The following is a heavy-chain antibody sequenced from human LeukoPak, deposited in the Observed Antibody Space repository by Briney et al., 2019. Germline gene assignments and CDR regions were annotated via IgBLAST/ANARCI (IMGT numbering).Heavy chain of an antibody. CDR3: AKDRGAAGTADLWDY. CDR2: ISGSGGST. V-gene: IGHV3-23*01. CDR1: GFTFSNAW. D-gene: IGHD6-13*01. J-gene: IGHJ4*02. Sequence: PGGSLRLSCAASGFTFSNAWMSWVRQAPGKGLEWVSVISGSGGSTYYADSVKGRFTISRDNSKNTLYLQMNSLRAEDTAVYYCAKDRGAAGTADLWDYWGQGTLVTVSS.